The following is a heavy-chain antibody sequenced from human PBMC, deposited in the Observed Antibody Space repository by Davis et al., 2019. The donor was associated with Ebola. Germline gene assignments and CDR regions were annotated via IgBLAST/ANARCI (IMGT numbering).Heavy chain of an antibody. Sequence: GESLKISCAASGLIFNNYWMSWIRQAPGKGPEWVAIIKEDGGEKYYVDSVKGRFTISRDNAKDSLYLQMNSLRAEDTALYYCAKETGYSTGTGYYYYGMDVWGQGTTVTVSS. CDR2: IKEDGGEK. CDR1: GLIFNNYW. CDR3: AKETGYSTGTGYYYYGMDV. D-gene: IGHD6-25*01. V-gene: IGHV3-7*03. J-gene: IGHJ6*02.